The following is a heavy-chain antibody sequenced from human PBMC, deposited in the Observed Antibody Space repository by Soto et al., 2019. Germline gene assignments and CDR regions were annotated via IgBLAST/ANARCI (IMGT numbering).Heavy chain of an antibody. Sequence: QVQLQESDPGLVKPSQNLSLTCTVSGGSISSGCYYWSWIRQHPGMRLEWIGYIYYSGSTYYNPSLKSRVTISVDTSKNQFSLKRSSVTAAYTAVYYCARVGGINSVAPWGQGTLVTVSS. D-gene: IGHD1-20*01. CDR3: ARVGGINSVAP. J-gene: IGHJ5*02. CDR1: GGSISSGCYY. CDR2: IYYSGST. V-gene: IGHV4-31*03.